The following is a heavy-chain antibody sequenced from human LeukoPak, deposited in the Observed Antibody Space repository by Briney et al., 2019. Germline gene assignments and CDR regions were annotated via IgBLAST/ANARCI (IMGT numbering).Heavy chain of an antibody. D-gene: IGHD3-22*01. J-gene: IGHJ4*02. Sequence: GGSLRLSCAASGFTFSSYAMNWVRQAPGKGLEWVSSISGSGGSTYYADSVKGRFTISRDNSKNTLYLQMNSLRAEDTAVYYCAKVLSPSTGLVFKTFEYWGQGTLVTVSS. CDR3: AKVLSPSTGLVFKTFEY. CDR2: ISGSGGST. CDR1: GFTFSSYA. V-gene: IGHV3-23*01.